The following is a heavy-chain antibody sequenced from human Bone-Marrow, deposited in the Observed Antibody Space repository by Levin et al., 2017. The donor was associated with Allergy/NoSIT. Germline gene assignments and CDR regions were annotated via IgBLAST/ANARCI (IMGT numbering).Heavy chain of an antibody. V-gene: IGHV3-53*01. J-gene: IGHJ4*02. Sequence: GGSLRLSCAASGLTVSSNFMSWVRQAPEKGLEWVSILYSDGETHYADFVKGRFTISRDNSKNTLYLQMNSLRAEDTAVYFCAAHMTTIKRKYYFDHWGQGALVTVSS. CDR1: GLTVSSNF. D-gene: IGHD4-17*01. CDR2: LYSDGET. CDR3: AAHMTTIKRKYYFDH.